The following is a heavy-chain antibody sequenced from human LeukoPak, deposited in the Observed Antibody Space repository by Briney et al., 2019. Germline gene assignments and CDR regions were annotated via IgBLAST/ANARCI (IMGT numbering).Heavy chain of an antibody. V-gene: IGHV1-69*13. J-gene: IGHJ4*02. D-gene: IGHD6-13*01. CDR3: ASMGQQLVRGFDY. CDR1: GGTFSSYA. Sequence: GASVKVSCEASGGTFSSYAISWVRQAPGQGLEWMGGIIPIFGTANYAQKFQGRVTITADESTSTAYMELSSLRSEDTAVYYCASMGQQLVRGFDYWGQGTLVTVSS. CDR2: IIPIFGTA.